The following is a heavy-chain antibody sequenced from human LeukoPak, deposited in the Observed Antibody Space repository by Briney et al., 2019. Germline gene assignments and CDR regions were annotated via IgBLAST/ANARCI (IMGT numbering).Heavy chain of an antibody. J-gene: IGHJ6*04. CDR2: ISGSGGST. V-gene: IGHV3-23*01. CDR1: GFTFSSYG. D-gene: IGHD3-10*02. CDR3: AELGITMIGGV. Sequence: GGSLKLSCAASGFTFSSYGMNWVRQAPGKGLEGVSAISGSGGSTYYADSVKGRFTISRDNAKNSLYLQMNSLRAEDTAVYYCAELGITMIGGVWGKGTTVTVSS.